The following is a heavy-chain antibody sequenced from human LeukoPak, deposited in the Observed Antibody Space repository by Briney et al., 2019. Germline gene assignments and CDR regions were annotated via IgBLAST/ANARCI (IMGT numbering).Heavy chain of an antibody. CDR2: IYTSGST. D-gene: IGHD2-2*01. J-gene: IGHJ6*03. Sequence: SETLSLTCTVSGGSISSYYWSWIRQPAGKGLEWIGRIYTSGSTNYNPSLKGRVTISVDTSKNQFSLKLSSVTAADTAVYYCARDLVVPAQPSGGYYYYMDVWGKGTTVTVSS. CDR1: GGSISSYY. CDR3: ARDLVVPAQPSGGYYYYMDV. V-gene: IGHV4-4*07.